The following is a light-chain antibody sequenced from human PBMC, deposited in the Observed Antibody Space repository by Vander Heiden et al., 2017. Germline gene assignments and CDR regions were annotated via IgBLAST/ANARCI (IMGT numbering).Light chain of an antibody. CDR2: TAS. CDR3: QQSYSTPVYT. V-gene: IGKV1-39*01. Sequence: DIQMTQFPSSLSASVGDRITITCRASQTISNYLNWYQQKPGNAPKLLIYTASNLQSGVPSRFSGSGSGTLFTLSINSLQPEDFATYYCQQSYSTPVYTFGQGTKLEIK. J-gene: IGKJ2*01. CDR1: QTISNY.